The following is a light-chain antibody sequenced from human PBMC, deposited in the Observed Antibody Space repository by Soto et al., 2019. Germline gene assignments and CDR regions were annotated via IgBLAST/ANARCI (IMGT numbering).Light chain of an antibody. V-gene: IGKV1-5*03. CDR1: QSISSW. CDR3: QQYNSLYT. Sequence: DIQMTQSPSTLSASVGDRVTITCRASQSISSWLAWYQQKPGKAPKLLIYKASSLESGVPSRFSGSGSGTEFPLTISSLQPDDFATYYFQQYNSLYTCGQGTKLEIK. J-gene: IGKJ2*01. CDR2: KAS.